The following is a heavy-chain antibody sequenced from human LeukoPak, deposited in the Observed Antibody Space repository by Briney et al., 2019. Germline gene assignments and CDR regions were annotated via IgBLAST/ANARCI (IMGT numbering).Heavy chain of an antibody. CDR3: ARAFGYDSSGYYGGVDYFDY. D-gene: IGHD3-22*01. Sequence: GASVQVSCKASGYTFTSYYMHWVRQAPGQGLEWMGIINPSGGSTSYAQKFQGRVTMTRDTSTSTVCMELSSLRSEDTAVYYCARAFGYDSSGYYGGVDYFDYWGQGTLVTVSS. J-gene: IGHJ4*02. CDR1: GYTFTSYY. V-gene: IGHV1-46*01. CDR2: INPSGGST.